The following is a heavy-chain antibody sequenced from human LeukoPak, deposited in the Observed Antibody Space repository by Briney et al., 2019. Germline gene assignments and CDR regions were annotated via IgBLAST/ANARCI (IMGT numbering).Heavy chain of an antibody. CDR3: ARSPAEYSSSYFDY. Sequence: SVKVSCKASGGTFSSYAISWVRQAPGQGLEWMGGILPIFGTANYAQKFQGRVTITTDESTSTAYMELSSLRSEDTAVYYCARSPAEYSSSYFDYWGQGTLVTVSS. V-gene: IGHV1-69*05. CDR2: ILPIFGTA. CDR1: GGTFSSYA. J-gene: IGHJ4*02. D-gene: IGHD6-6*01.